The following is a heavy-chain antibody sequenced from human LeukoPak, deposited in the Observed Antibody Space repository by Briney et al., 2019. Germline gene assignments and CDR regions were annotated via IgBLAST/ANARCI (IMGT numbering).Heavy chain of an antibody. CDR1: GFTFCSYE. Sequence: GGSLRLSCAASGFTFCSYEMNWVRQAPGKGLEWVSYISSSGSTIYYADSVKGRFTISRDNAKNSLYLQMNSLRAEDTAVYYCARETAYCGGDCYSAFDYWGQGTLVTVSS. CDR3: ARETAYCGGDCYSAFDY. V-gene: IGHV3-48*03. CDR2: ISSSGSTI. J-gene: IGHJ4*02. D-gene: IGHD2-21*02.